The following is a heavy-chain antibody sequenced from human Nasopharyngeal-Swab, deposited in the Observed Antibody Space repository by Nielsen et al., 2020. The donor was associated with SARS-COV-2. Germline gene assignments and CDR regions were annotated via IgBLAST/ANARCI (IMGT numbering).Heavy chain of an antibody. CDR2: IWYDGSNK. Sequence: SLKIPCAASGFTFSSYGMHWVRQAPGKGLEWVAVIWYDGSNKYYADSVKGRFTISRDNSKNTLYLQMNSLSAEDTAVYYCARTLAYYGMDVWGQGTTVTVSS. CDR3: ARTLAYYGMDV. J-gene: IGHJ6*02. D-gene: IGHD2-21*01. V-gene: IGHV3-33*03. CDR1: GFTFSSYG.